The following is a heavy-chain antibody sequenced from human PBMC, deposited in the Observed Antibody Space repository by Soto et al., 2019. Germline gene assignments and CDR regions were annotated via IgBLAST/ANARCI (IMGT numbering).Heavy chain of an antibody. Sequence: GGSLRLSCAASGFTFSSYAMSWVRQAPGKGLEWVSAISGSGGSTYYADSVKGRFTISRDNSKNTLYLQMNSLRAEDTAVYYWAKRPSYSGYDPRYYYYGMDVWGQGTTVTVSS. J-gene: IGHJ6*02. V-gene: IGHV3-23*01. CDR1: GFTFSSYA. D-gene: IGHD5-12*01. CDR3: AKRPSYSGYDPRYYYYGMDV. CDR2: ISGSGGST.